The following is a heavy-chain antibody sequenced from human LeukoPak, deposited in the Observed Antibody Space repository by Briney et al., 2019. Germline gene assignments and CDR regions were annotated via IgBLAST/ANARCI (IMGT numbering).Heavy chain of an antibody. J-gene: IGHJ6*02. V-gene: IGHV3-7*01. CDR1: GFTFSRNW. CDR3: ARGQAGGMDV. Sequence: GGSLRLSCSASGFTFSRNWMTWVRQAPGKGLEWVANIHQDGSEEYYVDSVKGRFTISRDNAKNSLYLQMNSLRAEDTAVYYCARGQAGGMDVWGQGTTVTVSS. CDR2: IHQDGSEE.